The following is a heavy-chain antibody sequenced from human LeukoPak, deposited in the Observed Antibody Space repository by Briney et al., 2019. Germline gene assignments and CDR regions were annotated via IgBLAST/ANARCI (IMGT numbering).Heavy chain of an antibody. CDR3: ARDGPPSRITGTGRGLDY. V-gene: IGHV4-39*07. CDR1: GGSISSSSYY. D-gene: IGHD1-20*01. Sequence: SETLSLTCTVSGGSISSSSYYRGWIRQPPGKGLEWIGSIYYSGSTYYNPSLKSRVTISVDTSKNQFSLKLSSVTAADTAVYYCARDGPPSRITGTGRGLDYWGQGTLVTVSS. CDR2: IYYSGST. J-gene: IGHJ4*02.